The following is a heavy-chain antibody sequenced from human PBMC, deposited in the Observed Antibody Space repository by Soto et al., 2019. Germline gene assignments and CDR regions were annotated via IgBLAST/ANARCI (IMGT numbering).Heavy chain of an antibody. D-gene: IGHD3-10*01. CDR1: GGSFSGYY. Sequence: QVQLQQWGAGLLKPSETLSLTCAVYGGSFSGYYWSWIRQPPGKGLEWIGEINHSGSTNYNPSLKSRVTISVDTSKNPFSLKLSSVTAADTAVYYCARGYGSGSYYGPFYFDYWGQGTLVTVSS. CDR3: ARGYGSGSYYGPFYFDY. V-gene: IGHV4-34*01. CDR2: INHSGST. J-gene: IGHJ4*02.